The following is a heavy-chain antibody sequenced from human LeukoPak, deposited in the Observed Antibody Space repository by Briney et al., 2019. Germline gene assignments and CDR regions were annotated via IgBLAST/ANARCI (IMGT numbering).Heavy chain of an antibody. D-gene: IGHD2-21*01. V-gene: IGHV4-39*07. Sequence: PSETLSLTCTVSGGSISSSSYHWGWIRQPPGKGLEWIGSIYYSGSTYYNPSLKSRVTISVDTSKNRFSLKLSSVTAADTAVYYCARGVVIAPQTFDYWGQGTLVTVSS. CDR2: IYYSGST. J-gene: IGHJ4*02. CDR1: GGSISSSSYH. CDR3: ARGVVIAPQTFDY.